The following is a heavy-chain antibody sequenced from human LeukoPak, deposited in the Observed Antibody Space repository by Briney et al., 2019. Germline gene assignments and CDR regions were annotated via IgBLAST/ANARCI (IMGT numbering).Heavy chain of an antibody. Sequence: ASVKVSCKSYGYTFTSYFMHWVRQAPGQGLEWMGIINPSGGSTNYAQKLQGRVTMTTDTSTSTAYMELRSLRSDDTAVYYCARDLRAAAGIDYWGQGTLVTVSS. CDR1: GYTFTSYF. V-gene: IGHV1-46*01. CDR2: INPSGGST. CDR3: ARDLRAAAGIDY. D-gene: IGHD6-13*01. J-gene: IGHJ4*02.